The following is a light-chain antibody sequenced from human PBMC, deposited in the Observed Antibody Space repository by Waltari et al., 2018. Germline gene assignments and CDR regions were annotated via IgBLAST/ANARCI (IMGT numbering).Light chain of an antibody. Sequence: QSVLTQPPSVSGAPGQRVTISCTGSSSNIGAGYDVHWYQQLPGTAPKPLIYGNSNRPSGVPDRFSGSKSGPSASLAITGLQAEDEAEYYCQSYDSSLSAVFGGGTKLTVL. CDR3: QSYDSSLSAV. CDR2: GNS. V-gene: IGLV1-40*01. CDR1: SSNIGAGYD. J-gene: IGLJ2*01.